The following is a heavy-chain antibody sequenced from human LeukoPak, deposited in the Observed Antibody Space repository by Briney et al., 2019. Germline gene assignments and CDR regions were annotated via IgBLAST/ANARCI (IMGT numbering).Heavy chain of an antibody. V-gene: IGHV3-23*01. D-gene: IGHD3-10*01. CDR3: ANGESPDY. J-gene: IGHJ4*02. CDR2: INAGGTNT. Sequence: GGSLRLSCTASEFNFSTYAMTWVRQPPGKGLQWVSTINAGGTNTKYADSVKGRFTISRDSSKSTLYLQMNSLRVEDTAVYYCANGESPDYWGQGTLVTVSS. CDR1: EFNFSTYA.